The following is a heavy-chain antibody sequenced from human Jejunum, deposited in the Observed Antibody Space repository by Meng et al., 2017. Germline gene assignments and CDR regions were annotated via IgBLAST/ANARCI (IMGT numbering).Heavy chain of an antibody. CDR1: GGFSSIYW. D-gene: IGHD1-7*01. CDR3: ARGWKYAWFN. CDR2: MHQSGSS. J-gene: IGHJ4*02. V-gene: IGHV4-4*02. Sequence: QVRRQGPGPGLVRPSGALSLTCAVSGGFSSIYWWSWLRQPPGKGLEWIGEMHQSGSSNYNPSLKSRLTMSVDESKNHFSLKLNSVTAADTAVYYCARGWKYAWFNWGQGTLVTVSS.